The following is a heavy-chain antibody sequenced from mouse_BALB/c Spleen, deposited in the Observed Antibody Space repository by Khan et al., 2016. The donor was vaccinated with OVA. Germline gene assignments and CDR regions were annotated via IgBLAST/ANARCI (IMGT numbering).Heavy chain of an antibody. J-gene: IGHJ3*01. CDR2: ISSGGRT. CDR3: ARDYWFVY. V-gene: IGHV5-6-5*01. Sequence: DVHLVESGGGLVKPGGSLKVSCAASGFTFSNYAMSWVRQTPEKRLEWVASISSGGRTYYPDSVKGRFTISRDNARTILYLQMSSLRSEDTAMYYCARDYWFVYWGQGTLVTVSA. CDR1: GFTFSNYA.